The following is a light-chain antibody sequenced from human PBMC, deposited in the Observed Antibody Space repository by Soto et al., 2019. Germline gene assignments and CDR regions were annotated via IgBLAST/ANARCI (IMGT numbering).Light chain of an antibody. CDR1: QDIRSS. CDR3: QPFNSSPFT. J-gene: IGKJ4*01. Sequence: DIQLTQSPSFLSASVGDRLTITCRASQDIRSSLAWYQQKPGKAPNLLIYTVSTLQSGVPSRFSGSRSGTEFTLTLSRLQPEDFATYYCQPFNSSPFTFGGGTKVEI. CDR2: TVS. V-gene: IGKV1-9*01.